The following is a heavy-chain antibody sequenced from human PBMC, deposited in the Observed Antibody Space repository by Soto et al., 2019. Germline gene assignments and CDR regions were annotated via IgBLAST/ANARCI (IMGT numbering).Heavy chain of an antibody. CDR1: GGSIIGYY. Sequence: PSETLSLTCTVSGGSIIGYYWSWIRQPPGKGLEWIGYIYYSGSTNYNPSLKSRVTISVDTSKNQFSLKLSSVTAADTAVYYCARTEQWLEGGYYYYYYMDVWGKGTTVTVSS. J-gene: IGHJ6*03. D-gene: IGHD6-19*01. CDR3: ARTEQWLEGGYYYYYYMDV. V-gene: IGHV4-59*01. CDR2: IYYSGST.